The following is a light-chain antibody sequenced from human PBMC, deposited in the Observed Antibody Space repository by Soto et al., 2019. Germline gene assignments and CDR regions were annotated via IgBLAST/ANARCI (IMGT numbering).Light chain of an antibody. V-gene: IGKV3-15*01. CDR3: QQYHYWWT. CDR2: SAS. J-gene: IGKJ1*01. Sequence: DIVMTQSPATLSVSPGERATLSCRASQSVSSNLAWYQQKPGQAPRLLIYSASTRATGIPARFSGSGSGTEFTLTISSLQSEDFAVYYCQQYHYWWTFGQGTKVEIK. CDR1: QSVSSN.